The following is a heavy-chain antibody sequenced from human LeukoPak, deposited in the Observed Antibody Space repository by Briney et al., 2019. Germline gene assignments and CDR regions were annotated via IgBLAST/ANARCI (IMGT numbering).Heavy chain of an antibody. CDR3: ARAPDSSGYYWNDAFDI. J-gene: IGHJ3*02. D-gene: IGHD3-22*01. CDR1: GGTFSSYA. CDR2: IIPIFGTA. V-gene: IGHV1-69*05. Sequence: SVKVSFKASGGTFSSYAISWVRQAPGQGLGRMGRIIPIFGTATYAQKFQDRVTITTDESTSTAYMELSSLRSEDTAVYYCARAPDSSGYYWNDAFDIWGQGTMVTVSS.